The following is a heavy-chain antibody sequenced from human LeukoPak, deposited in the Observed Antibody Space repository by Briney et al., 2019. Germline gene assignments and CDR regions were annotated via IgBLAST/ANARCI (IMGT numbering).Heavy chain of an antibody. CDR1: GYTFTCYY. CDR2: INPNSGGT. J-gene: IGHJ4*02. V-gene: IGHV1-2*06. D-gene: IGHD3-10*01. CDR3: AKDRAYASGSYGGY. Sequence: ASVKVSCKASGYTFTCYYMHWVRQAPGQGREWRGRINPNSGGTNYAQKFQGRVTMTRDSSISTAYMELSRLRSDDTAVYYSAKDRAYASGSYGGYWGQGTLVTVSS.